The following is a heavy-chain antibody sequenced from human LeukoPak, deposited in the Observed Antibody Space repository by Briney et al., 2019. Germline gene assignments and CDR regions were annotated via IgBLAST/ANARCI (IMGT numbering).Heavy chain of an antibody. CDR2: IYYSGGT. Sequence: SETLSLTCAVSGYSISSGYYWGWIRQPPGKGLEWIGSIYYSGGTYYNPSLKSRVTISVDTSKNQFSLKLSSVTAADTAVYYCARQIGGDYYDSSFVVYWGQGTLVTVSS. V-gene: IGHV4-38-2*01. CDR1: GYSISSGYY. D-gene: IGHD3-22*01. J-gene: IGHJ4*02. CDR3: ARQIGGDYYDSSFVVY.